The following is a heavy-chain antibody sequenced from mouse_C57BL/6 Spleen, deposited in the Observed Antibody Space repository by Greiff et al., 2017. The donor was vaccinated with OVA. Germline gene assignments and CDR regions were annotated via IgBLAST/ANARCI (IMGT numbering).Heavy chain of an antibody. V-gene: IGHV5-12*01. J-gene: IGHJ4*01. CDR3: ARRNYYGTFYAMDY. CDR1: GFTFSDYY. Sequence: EVHLVESGGGLVQPGGSLKLSCAASGFTFSDYYMYWVRQTPEKRLEWVAYISNGGGSTYYPDTVKGRFTISRDNAKNTLYLQMSRLKSEDTAMYYCARRNYYGTFYAMDYWGQGTSVTVSS. CDR2: ISNGGGST. D-gene: IGHD1-1*01.